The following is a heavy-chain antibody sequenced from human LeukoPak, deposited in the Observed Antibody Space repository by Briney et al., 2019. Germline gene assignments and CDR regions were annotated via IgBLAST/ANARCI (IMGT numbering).Heavy chain of an antibody. CDR3: AKEGVENYFDY. CDR2: ISWNSGSI. CDR1: GFTFDDYA. V-gene: IGHV3-9*01. D-gene: IGHD3-3*01. J-gene: IGHJ4*02. Sequence: GGSLRLCCAASGFTFDDYAMHWVRQAPGKGLEWVSGISWNSGSIGYADSVKGRFTISRDNAKNSLYLQMNSLRAEDTALYYCAKEGVENYFDYWGQGTLVTVSS.